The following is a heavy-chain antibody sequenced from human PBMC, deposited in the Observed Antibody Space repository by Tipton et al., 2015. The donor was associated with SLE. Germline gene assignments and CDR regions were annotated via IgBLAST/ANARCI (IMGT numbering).Heavy chain of an antibody. V-gene: IGHV4-59*01. CDR3: ARLGPGYSLDY. CDR1: GGSLSGYY. Sequence: TLSLTCTVSGGSLSGYYWSWIRQPPGKELEWIGYMYYSGTTHYNPSVKSRVVMSADTSKNQFSLKLDSVTAADTAVYFCARLGPGYSLDYWGQGTLVTVSS. D-gene: IGHD5-18*01. J-gene: IGHJ4*02. CDR2: MYYSGTT.